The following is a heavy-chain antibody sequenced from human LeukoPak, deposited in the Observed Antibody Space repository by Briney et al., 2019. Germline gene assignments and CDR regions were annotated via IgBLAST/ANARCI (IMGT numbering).Heavy chain of an antibody. CDR2: ISTDGISR. J-gene: IGHJ4*02. CDR3: VRGTSRENGYGGDDPY. D-gene: IGHD5-12*01. Sequence: LPGGSLRLSCAGSDFTFSTYWMHWVRQAPGKGLVWVSRISTDGISRTYADSVKGRFTISRDNARNTLFLQMDSLRAEDTAVYYCVRGTSRENGYGGDDPYCGQGTQVIVSS. CDR1: DFTFSTYW. V-gene: IGHV3-74*01.